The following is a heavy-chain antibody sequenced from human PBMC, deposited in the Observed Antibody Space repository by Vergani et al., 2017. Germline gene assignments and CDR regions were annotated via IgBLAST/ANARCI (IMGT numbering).Heavy chain of an antibody. CDR1: GFTFSTYA. V-gene: IGHV3-33*01. D-gene: IGHD2-21*01. Sequence: QVQLVESGGGVVQPGRSLRLSCTSSGFTFSTYAMHWVRQAPGKGLEWVAIIYYDGSKKYYADSVKGRFTISRDNSRNTLDRLMSSLRAEDTAIYYCVREGSYCGSTTCRNPSYVYYYHMDVWGEGTTVTVSS. J-gene: IGHJ6*03. CDR2: IYYDGSKK. CDR3: VREGSYCGSTTCRNPSYVYYYHMDV.